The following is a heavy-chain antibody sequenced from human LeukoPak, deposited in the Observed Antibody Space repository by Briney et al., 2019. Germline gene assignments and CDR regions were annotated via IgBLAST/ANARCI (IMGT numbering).Heavy chain of an antibody. Sequence: SETLSLTCTVSGGSISSSGYYWGWIRQPPGKGLEWIASIYYSGSTYCNPSLKSRVTISVDTSKNQLSLKLSSLTAADSAVYYCARHEYSGSYYGLSWFDPWGQGTLVTVSS. J-gene: IGHJ5*02. CDR1: GGSISSSGYY. CDR2: IYYSGST. CDR3: ARHEYSGSYYGLSWFDP. V-gene: IGHV4-39*01. D-gene: IGHD1-26*01.